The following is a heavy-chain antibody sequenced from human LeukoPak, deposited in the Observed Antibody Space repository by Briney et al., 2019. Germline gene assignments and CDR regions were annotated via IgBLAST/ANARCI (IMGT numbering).Heavy chain of an antibody. CDR1: GFSVANDR. CDR3: VRERLGAIVEN. Sequence: EGSLRLSCAASGFSVANDRMSWVRQPPGKGLEWVSTVYGNGNTAYTDSVKGRFTISRDNSKNTLLLQMNSLRAEGTAVYFCVRERLGAIVENWGQGVLVIVSS. V-gene: IGHV3-53*01. J-gene: IGHJ4*02. CDR2: VYGNGNT. D-gene: IGHD3-16*02.